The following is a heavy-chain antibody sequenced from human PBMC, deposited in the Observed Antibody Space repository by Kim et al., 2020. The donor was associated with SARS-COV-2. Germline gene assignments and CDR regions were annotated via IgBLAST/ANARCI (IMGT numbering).Heavy chain of an antibody. CDR2: K. V-gene: IGHV3-30*02. D-gene: IGHD4-17*01. J-gene: IGHJ4*02. Sequence: KYYADSVKGRFTISRDNSKNTLYLQMNSLRAEDTAVYYCAKDRDYGGFFDYWGQGTLVTVSS. CDR3: AKDRDYGGFFDY.